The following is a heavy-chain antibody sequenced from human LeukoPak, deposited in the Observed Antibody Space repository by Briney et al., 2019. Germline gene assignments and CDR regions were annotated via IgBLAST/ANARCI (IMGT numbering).Heavy chain of an antibody. V-gene: IGHV3-23*01. CDR1: GFTFSSYA. CDR3: AKPFHSRRYFDL. CDR2: ISGSGGST. D-gene: IGHD3-16*01. J-gene: IGHJ2*01. Sequence: GGSLRLSCAASGFTFSSYAMIWVRQAPGKGLEGVSAISGSGGSTYYADSVKGRFTISRDNSKNTLYLQMNSLRAEDTAVYYCAKPFHSRRYFDLWGRGTLVTVSS.